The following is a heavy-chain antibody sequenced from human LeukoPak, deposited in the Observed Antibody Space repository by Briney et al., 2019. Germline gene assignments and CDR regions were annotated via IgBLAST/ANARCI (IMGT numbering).Heavy chain of an antibody. J-gene: IGHJ4*02. CDR2: INSDGTST. D-gene: IGHD1-20*01. CDR1: GFSFSSDW. CDR3: AKTGNYNWNGFDY. V-gene: IGHV3-74*01. Sequence: GGSLRLSCAASGFSFSSDWMHWVRQVPGEGLVWVSRINSDGTSTAYADSVKGRFTISRDNAKNTLYLQMNSLRVEDTAVYYCAKTGNYNWNGFDYWGQGTLVTVSS.